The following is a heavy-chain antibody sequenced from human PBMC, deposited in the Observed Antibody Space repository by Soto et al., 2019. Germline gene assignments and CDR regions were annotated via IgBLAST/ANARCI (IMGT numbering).Heavy chain of an antibody. CDR1: GYSFTNND. CDR2: MNPGSGDT. CDR3: ARMATFGSLNCFDP. J-gene: IGHJ5*02. Sequence: ASVKVSCKASGYSFTNNDVSWVRQATGQGLEWMGWMNPGSGDTGYAQKFQGRVTMTRDISTATAYMELSSLRSDDTATYYCARMATFGSLNCFDPWGQRTLVTVSS. V-gene: IGHV1-8*01. D-gene: IGHD3-16*01.